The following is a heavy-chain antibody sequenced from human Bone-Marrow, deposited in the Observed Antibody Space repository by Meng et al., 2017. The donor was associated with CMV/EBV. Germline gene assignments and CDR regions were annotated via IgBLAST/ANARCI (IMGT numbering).Heavy chain of an antibody. J-gene: IGHJ4*02. CDR2: IKRDGSEK. Sequence: GGSLRLSCAASGFTFSSYWMSWVRQAPGKGLEWVADIKRDGSEKYYVDSVKGRFTISRDNANNSLYLQMNSLRAEDTAVYYCARNPVTNRRGSHFDYWGQGTRVTVSS. CDR1: GFTFSSYW. D-gene: IGHD4-17*01. V-gene: IGHV3-7*01. CDR3: ARNPVTNRRGSHFDY.